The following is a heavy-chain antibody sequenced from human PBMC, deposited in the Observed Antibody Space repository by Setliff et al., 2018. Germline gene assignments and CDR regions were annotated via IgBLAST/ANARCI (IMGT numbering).Heavy chain of an antibody. V-gene: IGHV4-61*09. D-gene: IGHD3-3*01. CDR2: IYTSWST. J-gene: IGHJ6*03. CDR1: GDSISSRPFY. CDR3: ARMSGFLYIDV. Sequence: SETLSLTCTVSGDSISSRPFYWGWFRQPAGKELEWIGQIYTSWSTIYNPSLKSLVTISVDTSKNQFSLKLSSVTAADTAVYYCARMSGFLYIDVWGKGTTVTVSS.